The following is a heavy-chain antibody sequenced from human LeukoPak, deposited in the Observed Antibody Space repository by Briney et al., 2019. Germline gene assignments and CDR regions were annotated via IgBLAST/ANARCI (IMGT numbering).Heavy chain of an antibody. CDR1: GFTFSNYV. CDR3: AKALGYYDSSGYLNFDS. CDR2: ISGNGGST. V-gene: IGHV3-23*01. J-gene: IGHJ4*02. Sequence: GGSLRLSCAASGFTFSNYVMNWVRQAPGKGLEWVSGISGNGGSTYYADSVKGRFTFSRDNSKNTLDLQMSSLRAEDTAVYYCAKALGYYDSSGYLNFDSWGQGTLVTVSS. D-gene: IGHD3-22*01.